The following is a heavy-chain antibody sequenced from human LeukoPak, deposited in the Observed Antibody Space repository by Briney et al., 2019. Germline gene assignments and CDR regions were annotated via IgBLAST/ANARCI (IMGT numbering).Heavy chain of an antibody. CDR1: GYTFTGYY. D-gene: IGHD6-13*01. Sequence: GASVKVSCKASGYTFTGYYMHWVRQAAGQGLEWMGWIHPNSGGTNSAQKFQGRVTLTRDTSISTAYMEVSSLRSDDTAVYYCARVDTAAAGTPPFDYWGQGTLVTVSS. CDR2: IHPNSGGT. CDR3: ARVDTAAAGTPPFDY. J-gene: IGHJ4*02. V-gene: IGHV1-2*02.